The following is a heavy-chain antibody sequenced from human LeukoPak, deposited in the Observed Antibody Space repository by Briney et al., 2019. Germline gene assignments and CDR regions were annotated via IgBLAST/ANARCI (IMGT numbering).Heavy chain of an antibody. CDR2: IYSGGST. CDR3: ATTVTTGVNDY. D-gene: IGHD4-17*01. J-gene: IGHJ4*02. Sequence: PGGSLRLSCPASGFTVSSNYMSWVRQAPGKGLEWVSVIYSGGSTYYADSVKGRFTISRDNSKNTLYLQMNSLRAEDTAVYYCATTVTTGVNDYWGQGTLVTVSS. CDR1: GFTVSSNY. V-gene: IGHV3-66*01.